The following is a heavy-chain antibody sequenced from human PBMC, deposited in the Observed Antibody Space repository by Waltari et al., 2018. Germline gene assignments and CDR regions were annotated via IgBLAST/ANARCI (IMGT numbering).Heavy chain of an antibody. J-gene: IGHJ5*02. CDR1: GGSFSGYY. CDR3: ARGRYYYGSGPNWFDP. D-gene: IGHD3-10*01. V-gene: IGHV4-34*01. Sequence: SLTCAVYGGSFSGYYWSWIRQPPGKGLEWIGEINHSGSTNYNPSLKSRVTISVDTSKNQFSLKLSSVTAADTAVYYCARGRYYYGSGPNWFDPWGQGTLVTVSS. CDR2: INHSGST.